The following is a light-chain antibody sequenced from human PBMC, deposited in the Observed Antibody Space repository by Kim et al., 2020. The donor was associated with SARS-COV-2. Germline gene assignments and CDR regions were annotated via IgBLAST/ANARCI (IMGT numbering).Light chain of an antibody. CDR1: QGITNN. CDR2: VAS. J-gene: IGKJ5*01. V-gene: IGKV1-9*01. Sequence: ASVGDRVTITCRASQGITNNLAWYQQKPGKAPNLLIYVASALHSGVPSRFSGSGSGTEFSLIISSLQPEDSATYYCQQLHSYPLTFGQGTRLEIK. CDR3: QQLHSYPLT.